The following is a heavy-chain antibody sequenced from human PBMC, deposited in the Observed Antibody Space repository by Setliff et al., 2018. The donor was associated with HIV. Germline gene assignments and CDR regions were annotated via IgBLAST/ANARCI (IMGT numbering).Heavy chain of an antibody. J-gene: IGHJ4*02. D-gene: IGHD3-22*01. CDR2: ISISGGAT. CDR1: GFTFSSYW. Sequence: GGSLRLSCAASGFTFSSYWMHWVRQAPGKGLVWVSAISISGGATTYADAARGRVTISRDNTKNTLYLQMNSLRAEDTAVYYCVKDGSYYSDSSGYYQLYDHWGQGTLVTVSS. CDR3: VKDGSYYSDSSGYYQLYDH. V-gene: IGHV3-23*01.